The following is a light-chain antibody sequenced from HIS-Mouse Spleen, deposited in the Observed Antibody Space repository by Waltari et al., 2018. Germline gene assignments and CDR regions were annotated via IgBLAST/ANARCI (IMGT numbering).Light chain of an antibody. V-gene: IGKV1-27*01. CDR1: QGISNY. J-gene: IGKJ3*01. Sequence: DIQMTQSPSSLSASVGDRVTIPCRASQGISNYFAWYQQKPVKVPKRLIYAASNFQSGVPSRFSGSGSGTDFTLTISSLQPEDVATYYCQKYNSSPFTFCPGTKVDIK. CDR3: QKYNSSPFT. CDR2: AAS.